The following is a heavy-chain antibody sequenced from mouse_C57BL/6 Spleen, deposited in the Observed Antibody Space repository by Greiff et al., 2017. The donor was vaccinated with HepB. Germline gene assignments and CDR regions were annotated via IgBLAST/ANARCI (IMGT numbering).Heavy chain of an antibody. CDR1: GFSLTSYG. J-gene: IGHJ1*03. D-gene: IGHD2-4*01. V-gene: IGHV2-2*01. CDR3: ARNSIYYDYAYWYFDV. CDR2: IWSGGST. Sequence: VKLVESGPGLVQPSQSLSITCTVSGFSLTSYGVHWVRQSPGKGLEWLGVIWSGGSTDYNAAFISRLSISKDNSKSQVFFKMNSLQADDTAIYYCARNSIYYDYAYWYFDVWGTGTTVTVSS.